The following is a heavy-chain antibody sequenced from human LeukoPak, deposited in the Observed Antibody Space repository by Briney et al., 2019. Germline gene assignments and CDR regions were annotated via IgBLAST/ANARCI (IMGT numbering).Heavy chain of an antibody. CDR2: ISSNGGST. CDR3: VKDMYRIAEPAPGA. CDR1: GFTFSNYT. V-gene: IGHV3-64D*09. J-gene: IGHJ5*02. D-gene: IGHD6-13*01. Sequence: SGGSLRLSCAASGFTFSNYTMHWVRQAPGKGLEYVSSISSNGGSTYSADSVKGRFTISRDNSKNTLYLQMSSLRAEDTAVYYCVKDMYRIAEPAPGAWGQGTLVTVSS.